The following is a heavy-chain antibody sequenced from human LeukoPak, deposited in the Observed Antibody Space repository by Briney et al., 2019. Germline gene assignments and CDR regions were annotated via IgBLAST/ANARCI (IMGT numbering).Heavy chain of an antibody. CDR2: IYTSGST. D-gene: IGHD6-19*01. Sequence: SETLSLTCTVSGGSISSYYWSWIRQPAGKGLEWIGRIYTSGSTNYNPSLKSRVTMSVDTSKNQFSLKLSSVTAADTAVYYCAREIMAVAGRAYYYYYMDVWGKGTTVTVSS. CDR3: AREIMAVAGRAYYYYYMDV. J-gene: IGHJ6*03. V-gene: IGHV4-4*07. CDR1: GGSISSYY.